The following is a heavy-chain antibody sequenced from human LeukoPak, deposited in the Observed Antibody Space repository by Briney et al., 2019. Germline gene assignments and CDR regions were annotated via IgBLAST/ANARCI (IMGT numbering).Heavy chain of an antibody. CDR1: GFTFSSYS. Sequence: GGSLRLSCAASGFTFSSYSMNWVRQAPGKGLEWVTYISSSSSTIYYADSVKGRFTISRDNAKNSLYLQMNSLRDEDTAVYYCARDYYDSSGLPLGYWGQGTLVTVSS. CDR2: ISSSSSTI. CDR3: ARDYYDSSGLPLGY. D-gene: IGHD3-22*01. J-gene: IGHJ4*02. V-gene: IGHV3-48*02.